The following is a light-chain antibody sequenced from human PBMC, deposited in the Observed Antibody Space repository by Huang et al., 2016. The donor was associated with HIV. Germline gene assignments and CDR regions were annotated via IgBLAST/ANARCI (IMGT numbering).Light chain of an antibody. CDR1: QSVNTN. J-gene: IGKJ5*01. Sequence: EIVMTQSPATLSVSPGERATLSCRASQSVNTNLAWYQHKPGQAPRLLIYGASTRATGIPARFSGSGSGKEFTLTISSLQSEDFAVYYCQQYSDWPLFGQGTRLDIK. CDR2: GAS. CDR3: QQYSDWPL. V-gene: IGKV3-15*01.